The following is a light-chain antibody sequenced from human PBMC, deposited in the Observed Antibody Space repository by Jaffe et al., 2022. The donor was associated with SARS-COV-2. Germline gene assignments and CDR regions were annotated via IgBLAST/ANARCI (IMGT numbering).Light chain of an antibody. V-gene: IGKV3-20*01. CDR2: GAS. Sequence: EIVLTQSPGTLSLSPGERATLSCRASQSVSSIYLGWYQQKPGQAPRLLIYGASSRATGIPDRFSGSGSGTDFTLTISRLEPEDFVVYYCQQYGSAPATFGQGTKVEIK. CDR3: QQYGSAPAT. CDR1: QSVSSIY. J-gene: IGKJ1*01.